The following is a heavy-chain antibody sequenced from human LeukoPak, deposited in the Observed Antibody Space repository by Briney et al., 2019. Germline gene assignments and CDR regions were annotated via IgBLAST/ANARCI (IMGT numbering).Heavy chain of an antibody. J-gene: IGHJ6*03. V-gene: IGHV3-21*01. CDR3: AREGRSYYYMDV. CDR1: GFTFSSYS. CDR2: ISSSSSYI. Sequence: GGSLRLSCAASGFTFSSYSMNWVRQAPGKGLEWVSSISSSSSYIYYADSVKGRFTISRDNAKNSLYLQMNSLRAEDTAVYYCAREGRSYYYMDVWGKGTTVTVSS. D-gene: IGHD2-15*01.